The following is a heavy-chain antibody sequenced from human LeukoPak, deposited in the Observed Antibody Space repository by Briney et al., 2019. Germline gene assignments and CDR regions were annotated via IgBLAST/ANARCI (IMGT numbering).Heavy chain of an antibody. CDR1: GFTFSSYW. CDR2: CDSDGSGT. Sequence: PGGSLRLSCAASGFTFSSYWMYWVRQAPGGGLMWVSRCDSDGSGTTYVDSVKGRFTVSRDNAKTTLYLQMSSLRAEDTAVYYCATSSVWGGAFNIWGQGTMVTVSS. V-gene: IGHV3-74*01. J-gene: IGHJ3*02. CDR3: ATSSVWGGAFNI. D-gene: IGHD3-16*01.